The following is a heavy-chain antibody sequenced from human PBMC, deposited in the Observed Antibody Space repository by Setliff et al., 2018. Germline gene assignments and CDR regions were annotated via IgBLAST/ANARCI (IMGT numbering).Heavy chain of an antibody. D-gene: IGHD3-3*01. V-gene: IGHV1-18*04. J-gene: IGHJ6*02. Sequence: VKVSCKASGGPFSNYAISWVRQAPGQGPQWMGWISALNGNTNYAQNLQDRVTMTTDTSTSTAYMELRTLRSDDTAVYYCARDVLEWQRLGNYYYNGMDVWGQGTTVTV. CDR1: GGPFSNYA. CDR3: ARDVLEWQRLGNYYYNGMDV. CDR2: ISALNGNT.